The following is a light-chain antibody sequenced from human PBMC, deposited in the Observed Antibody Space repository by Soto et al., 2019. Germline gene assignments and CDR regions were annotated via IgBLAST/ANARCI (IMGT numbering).Light chain of an antibody. CDR2: EVS. CDR3: ISYAGSNNYV. J-gene: IGLJ1*01. V-gene: IGLV2-8*01. CDR1: SSDVGAYNY. Sequence: QSALTQPPSASGSPGQSVTISCTGTSSDVGAYNYLSWYQQHPGKAPKLMIYEVSKLPSGVPDRFAGSKSGNTASLTVSGLQAEDEAEYYCISYAGSNNYVFGTGTKVTVL.